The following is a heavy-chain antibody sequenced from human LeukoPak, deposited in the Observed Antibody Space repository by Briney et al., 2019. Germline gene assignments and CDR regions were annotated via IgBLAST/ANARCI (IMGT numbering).Heavy chain of an antibody. Sequence: PGGSLRLSCAASGFTFSSYAMSWVRQAPGKGLEWVSAISGSGGSTYYADSVKGWFTISRDNSKNTLYLQMNSLRAEDTAVYYCAKHGREVSNYDILTGYYLDWFDPWGQGTLVTVSS. J-gene: IGHJ5*02. CDR3: AKHGREVSNYDILTGYYLDWFDP. CDR2: ISGSGGST. D-gene: IGHD3-9*01. V-gene: IGHV3-23*01. CDR1: GFTFSSYA.